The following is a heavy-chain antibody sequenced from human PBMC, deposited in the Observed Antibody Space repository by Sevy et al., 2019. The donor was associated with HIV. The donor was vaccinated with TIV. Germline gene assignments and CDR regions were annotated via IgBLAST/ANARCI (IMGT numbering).Heavy chain of an antibody. Sequence: GGSLRLSCAASGFTFSDYYMSWIRQAPGKGLEWVSYISSSGSTIYYADSVKGRFTISRDNAKNSLYLQMNSLRAEDTDVYYCARAKDIVVVPAAIPVSFQHWGQGTLVTVSS. D-gene: IGHD2-2*02. CDR3: ARAKDIVVVPAAIPVSFQH. CDR1: GFTFSDYY. CDR2: ISSSGSTI. J-gene: IGHJ1*01. V-gene: IGHV3-11*01.